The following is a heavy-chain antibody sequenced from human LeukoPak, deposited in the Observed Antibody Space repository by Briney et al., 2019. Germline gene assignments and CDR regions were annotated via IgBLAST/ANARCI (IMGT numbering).Heavy chain of an antibody. Sequence: PGGSLRLSCAASGFPFSTYAMSWVRQAPGKGLEWVSSIRGSDGSTYYADSVKGRFAIPRDNSKNTLYLQMNSPRAEDTAVYYCAKDVYGDYGGLDYWGQGTLVTVSS. D-gene: IGHD4-17*01. CDR3: AKDVYGDYGGLDY. CDR1: GFPFSTYA. CDR2: IRGSDGST. J-gene: IGHJ4*02. V-gene: IGHV3-23*01.